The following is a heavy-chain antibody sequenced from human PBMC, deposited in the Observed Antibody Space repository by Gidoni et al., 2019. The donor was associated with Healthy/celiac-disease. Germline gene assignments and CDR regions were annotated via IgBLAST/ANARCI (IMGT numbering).Heavy chain of an antibody. J-gene: IGHJ4*02. CDR2: INHSGST. Sequence: QVQLQQWGAGLLKPSETMSLTCAVYGGSFSGYDWSWLRQPPGTGLEWIGEINHSGSTNYNPSLKSRVTISVDTSKNQFSLKLSSVTAADTAVYYCARGRRYYDSSGGLDYWGQGTLVTVSS. CDR1: GGSFSGYD. D-gene: IGHD3-22*01. V-gene: IGHV4-34*01. CDR3: ARGRRYYDSSGGLDY.